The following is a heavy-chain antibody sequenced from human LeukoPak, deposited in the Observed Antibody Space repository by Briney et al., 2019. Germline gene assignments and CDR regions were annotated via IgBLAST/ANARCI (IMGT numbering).Heavy chain of an antibody. V-gene: IGHV1-2*02. CDR3: AREYSSGYYFDAFDI. CDR2: INPNSGGT. D-gene: IGHD3-22*01. CDR1: GYTFTGYY. J-gene: IGHJ3*02. Sequence: ASVKVSCKASGYTFTGYYMHWVRQAPGQGLEWMGWINPNSGGTNYAQKFQGRVTMTRDTSISTAYMELSRLRSDDTAVYYRAREYSSGYYFDAFDIWGQGTMVTVSS.